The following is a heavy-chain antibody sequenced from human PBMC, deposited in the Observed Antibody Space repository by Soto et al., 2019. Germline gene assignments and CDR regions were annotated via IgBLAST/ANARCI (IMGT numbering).Heavy chain of an antibody. J-gene: IGHJ4*02. CDR3: TLSQDSSRRPIY. CDR1: GFSLSTSGRT. D-gene: IGHD6-13*01. V-gene: IGHV2-5*01. CDR2: GG. Sequence: GPTLVNPTETLTLTCSVSGFSLSTSGRTLGWIRQPPGKAPEWLALGGQYSPSLQSRVTFTKDTSKNQVVLTLTDMDPADTATYYCTLSQDSSRRPIYWGQGILVTVSS.